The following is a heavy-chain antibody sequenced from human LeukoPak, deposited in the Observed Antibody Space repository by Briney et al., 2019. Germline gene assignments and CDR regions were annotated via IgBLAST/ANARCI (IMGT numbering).Heavy chain of an antibody. Sequence: SETLSLTCTVSGGSISTSSYYWAWIRQPPGKGLEWIGEFNHSGSTNYNPSLKSRVTISVDTSKNQFSLKLSSVTAADTAVYYCARGDGYSYGYLPWYYYYGMDVWGQGTTVTVSS. V-gene: IGHV4-39*07. CDR1: GGSISTSSYY. CDR3: ARGDGYSYGYLPWYYYYGMDV. CDR2: FNHSGST. J-gene: IGHJ6*02. D-gene: IGHD5-18*01.